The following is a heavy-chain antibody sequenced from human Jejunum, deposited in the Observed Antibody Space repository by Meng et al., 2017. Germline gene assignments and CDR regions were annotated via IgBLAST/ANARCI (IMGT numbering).Heavy chain of an antibody. D-gene: IGHD6-19*01. J-gene: IGHJ4*02. Sequence: GESLKTSCAASGFSFSSYWMHWVRQTPGKGLVWVSRIKSDGSDTSYADSVKGRFTISRDNAKNTLFLQMDSLGVEDTAVYYCVRSSITLADKGDYWGQGTLVTVSS. V-gene: IGHV3-74*01. CDR1: GFSFSSYW. CDR3: VRSSITLADKGDY. CDR2: IKSDGSDT.